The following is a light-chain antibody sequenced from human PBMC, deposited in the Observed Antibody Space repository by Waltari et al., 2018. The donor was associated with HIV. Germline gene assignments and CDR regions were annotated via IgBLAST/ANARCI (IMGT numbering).Light chain of an antibody. CDR1: SSDIGSFDY. J-gene: IGLJ2*01. Sequence: SALTQPASVSGSPGQSITISCLGASSDIGSFDYVSWYQQHPDKAPTLILYDVTYRPSGVSVRFSGSRSGRMASLTISGLQPEDEADYFCCSYSDSGTILFGGGTRVTVL. V-gene: IGLV2-14*03. CDR3: CSYSDSGTIL. CDR2: DVT.